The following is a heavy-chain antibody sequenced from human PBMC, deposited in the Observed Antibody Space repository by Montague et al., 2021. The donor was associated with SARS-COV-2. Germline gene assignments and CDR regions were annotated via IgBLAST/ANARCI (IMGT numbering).Heavy chain of an antibody. CDR3: ATRTRYPQNDFGF. CDR1: GDSIRNSDYS. Sequence: SETLSLTCTVSGDSIRNSDYSWGWVRQPPGKGLEWIGNTYNGGTTFYNPSLKSRVTIFVDTSKNQFSLKLSSVTAADTAVYYCATRTRYPQNDFGFWGQGTLVTVSS. V-gene: IGHV4-39*01. D-gene: IGHD2-15*01. CDR2: TYNGGTT. J-gene: IGHJ4*02.